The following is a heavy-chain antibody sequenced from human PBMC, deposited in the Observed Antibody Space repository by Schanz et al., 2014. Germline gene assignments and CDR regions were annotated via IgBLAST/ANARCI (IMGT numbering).Heavy chain of an antibody. CDR2: IIPILGIA. D-gene: IGHD1-1*01. Sequence: QVHLVQSGAEVKKPGASVKVSCKASGYTFTSYGINWVRQAPGQGLEWMGWIIPILGIANYAQNFQGRVTITADKSTSTAYMELTSLRSEDTAVYYCARDHVATTDYDYFFYYLDVWATGITVIVSS. V-gene: IGHV1-69*09. CDR3: ARDHVATTDYDYFFYYLDV. CDR1: GYTFTSYG. J-gene: IGHJ6*03.